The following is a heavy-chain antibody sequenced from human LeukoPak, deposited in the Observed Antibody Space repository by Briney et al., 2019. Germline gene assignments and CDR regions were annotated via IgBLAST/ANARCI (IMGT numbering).Heavy chain of an antibody. V-gene: IGHV3-30*02. CDR3: AKDRVTMIVDAFDI. J-gene: IGHJ3*02. CDR2: IRYDGSNK. Sequence: GGSLRLSCAASGFTFSSYGMHWVRQAPGKGLEWVAFIRYDGSNKYYVDSVKGRFTISRDNSKNTLYLQMNSLRAEDTAVYYCAKDRVTMIVDAFDIWGQGTMVTVSS. CDR1: GFTFSSYG. D-gene: IGHD3-22*01.